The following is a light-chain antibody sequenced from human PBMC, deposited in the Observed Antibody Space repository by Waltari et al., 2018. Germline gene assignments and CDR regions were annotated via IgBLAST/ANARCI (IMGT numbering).Light chain of an antibody. J-gene: IGKJ4*01. Sequence: DSQMTQFPFVMSASVGVRVTITCRARLGLSNSLAWFWQKPGKVPKRLDYEASSLQSGVPSRFSGNGSETEFTLTISSLQPEDFATYYCLQHNTYPHSFGGRTKVDIK. CDR3: LQHNTYPHS. CDR2: EAS. CDR1: LGLSNS. V-gene: IGKV1-17*03.